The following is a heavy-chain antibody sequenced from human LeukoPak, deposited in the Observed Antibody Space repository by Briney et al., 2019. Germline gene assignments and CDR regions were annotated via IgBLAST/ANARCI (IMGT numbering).Heavy chain of an antibody. CDR2: LYSGGTT. J-gene: IGHJ3*02. V-gene: IGHV3-53*01. Sequence: PGGSLRLSCAASGFTFSSYSMNWVRQAPGKGLEWVSVLYSGGTTYYANSVKGRFTISRDNSKNTLYLQMNSLRAEDTAVYYCARVTFSGSCSGSTCSDSFDIWGQGTMVTVSS. CDR1: GFTFSSYS. CDR3: ARVTFSGSCSGSTCSDSFDI. D-gene: IGHD2-15*01.